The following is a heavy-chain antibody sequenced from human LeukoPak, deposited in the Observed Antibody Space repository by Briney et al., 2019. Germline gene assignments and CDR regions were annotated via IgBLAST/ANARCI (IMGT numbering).Heavy chain of an antibody. D-gene: IGHD3-22*01. CDR2: IHHDGSNK. CDR3: AAHYYDTSGPFDY. Sequence: GGSLRLSCAASGFTFSSYGMHWVRQAPGKGLDWVAFIHHDGSNKYYADSVRGRFTISRDNSKNTLYLQMNSLRAEDTAVYYCAAHYYDTSGPFDYWGQGTLVTVSS. V-gene: IGHV3-30*02. CDR1: GFTFSSYG. J-gene: IGHJ4*02.